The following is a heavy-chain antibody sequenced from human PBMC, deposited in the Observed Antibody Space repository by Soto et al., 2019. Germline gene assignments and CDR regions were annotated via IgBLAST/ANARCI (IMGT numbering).Heavy chain of an antibody. D-gene: IGHD1-26*01. CDR2: MWYDGSNK. CDR3: ARVSEGGSYYGGLDS. CDR1: GFTFSSYG. Sequence: QVQLVESGGGVVQPGRSLRLSCAASGFTFSSYGMHWVRQAPGKGLEWVAVMWYDGSNKYYADSVKGRFTIPRDNSKDTPYLQMNSLRAEDTALYYCARVSEGGSYYGGLDSWGQGTLVTVSS. V-gene: IGHV3-33*01. J-gene: IGHJ4*02.